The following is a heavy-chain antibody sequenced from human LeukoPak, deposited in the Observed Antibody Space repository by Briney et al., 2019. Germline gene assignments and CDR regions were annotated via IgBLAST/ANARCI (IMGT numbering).Heavy chain of an antibody. CDR3: ARRYRGYFDY. CDR1: GGSISSSSYH. V-gene: IGHV4-39*01. Sequence: SETLSLTCTVSGGSISSSSYHWGWVRQPPGKGLEWIGSISYSGTTYYNPSLNSRVTIFGDTSKNQFSLRLSSVTAADTAVYYCARRYRGYFDYWGQGTLVTVSS. J-gene: IGHJ4*02. CDR2: ISYSGTT. D-gene: IGHD3-16*02.